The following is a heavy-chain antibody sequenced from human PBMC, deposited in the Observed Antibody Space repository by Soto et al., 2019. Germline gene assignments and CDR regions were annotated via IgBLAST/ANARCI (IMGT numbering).Heavy chain of an antibody. J-gene: IGHJ6*02. D-gene: IGHD3-10*01. Sequence: SETLSLTCTVSGGSVSTGMKYWGWVRQPPGKALEFIGYMYKTGETLLNSSLKSRVTLSMETSKNQFSLTLSSVTAADTAVYFCMKAHESGDFLGMSVWGPGTTVTVSS. CDR1: GGSVSTGMKY. V-gene: IGHV4-61*01. CDR3: MKAHESGDFLGMSV. CDR2: MYKTGET.